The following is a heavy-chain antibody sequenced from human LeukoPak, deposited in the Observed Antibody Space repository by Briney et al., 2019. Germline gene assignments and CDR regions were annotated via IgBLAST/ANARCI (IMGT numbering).Heavy chain of an antibody. CDR3: ARGSIVGATFDYFDY. CDR1: LYTPTGYD. J-gene: IGHJ4*02. V-gene: IGHV1-2*02. Sequence: SCTPSLYTPTGYDINTVRGAASPGGKGLSWINPNSSGTNYAQKFQGRVTMTRDTSISTAYMDLSRLRSDDTAVYYCARGSIVGATFDYFDYWGQGTLVTVSS. CDR2: INPNSSGT. D-gene: IGHD1-26*01.